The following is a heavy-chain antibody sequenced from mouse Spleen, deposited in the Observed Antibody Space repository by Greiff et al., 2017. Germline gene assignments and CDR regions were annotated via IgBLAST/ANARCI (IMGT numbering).Heavy chain of an antibody. CDR3: VYDYDEGAWFAY. Sequence: QVQLQQPGAELVRPGTSVKLSCKASGYTFTSYWMHWVKQRPGQGLEWIGVIDPSDSYTNYNEKFKSKATLTVDKSSSTAYMQLSSLTSEDSAVYYCVYDYDEGAWFAYWGQGTLVTVSA. D-gene: IGHD2-4*01. V-gene: IGHV1-59*01. CDR1: GYTFTSYW. CDR2: IDPSDSYT. J-gene: IGHJ3*01.